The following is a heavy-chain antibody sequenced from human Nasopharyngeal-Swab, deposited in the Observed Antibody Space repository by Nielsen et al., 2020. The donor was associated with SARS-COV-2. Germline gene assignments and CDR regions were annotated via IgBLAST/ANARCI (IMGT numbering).Heavy chain of an antibody. Sequence: SQTLPLTCAVYGGSFSGYYWSWLRQPPGKGLEWSGEINHSGSTNYNPSLKSRVTISVGTSKNQFSLRLSSVTAADTAVYYCARGVTYYDFWSGYYKVDWFDPWGQGTLVTVSS. CDR3: ARGVTYYDFWSGYYKVDWFDP. CDR2: INHSGST. D-gene: IGHD3-3*01. V-gene: IGHV4-34*01. CDR1: GGSFSGYY. J-gene: IGHJ5*02.